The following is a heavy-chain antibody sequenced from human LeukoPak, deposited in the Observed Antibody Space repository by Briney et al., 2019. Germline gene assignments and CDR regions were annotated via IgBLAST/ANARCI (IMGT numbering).Heavy chain of an antibody. J-gene: IGHJ4*02. CDR1: GFTFSSYA. CDR3: AARQYCSGGHCYHFDY. Sequence: PGGSLRLSCAASGFTFSSYAMSWVRQAPGKGLEWVSAISGSGGSTYHADSVKGRFTVSRDSSRNTLYLQMNSLRAEDTAVYYCAARQYCSGGHCYHFDYWGQGTLVTVSS. D-gene: IGHD2-15*01. V-gene: IGHV3-23*01. CDR2: ISGSGGST.